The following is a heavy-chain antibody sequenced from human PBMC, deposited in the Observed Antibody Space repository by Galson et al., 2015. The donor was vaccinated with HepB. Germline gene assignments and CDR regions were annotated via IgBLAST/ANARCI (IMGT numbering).Heavy chain of an antibody. CDR2: IIPIFGTA. CDR1: GGTFSSYA. V-gene: IGHV1-69*13. Sequence: SVKVSCKASGGTFSSYAISWVRQAPGQGLEWMGGIIPIFGTANYAQKFQGRVTITADESASTAYMELSSLRSEDTAAYYCASALGYCSSTSCPEMVYWGQGTLVTVSS. J-gene: IGHJ4*02. D-gene: IGHD2-2*01. CDR3: ASALGYCSSTSCPEMVY.